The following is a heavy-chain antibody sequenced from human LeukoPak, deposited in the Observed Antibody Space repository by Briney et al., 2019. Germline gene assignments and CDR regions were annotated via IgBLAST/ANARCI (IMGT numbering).Heavy chain of an antibody. V-gene: IGHV1-18*01. CDR3: VRDPGAATFDY. CDR2: INVKNGNT. D-gene: IGHD2-15*01. CDR1: GYTFTRYD. J-gene: IGHJ4*02. Sequence: ASVKVSCKISGYTFTRYDITWVRQAPGQGPEWMGGINVKNGNTNYAQKLRGRVTLSRDTSTSTAYMELRSLTSDDTAVYYCVRDPGAATFDYWGQGTLVTVSP.